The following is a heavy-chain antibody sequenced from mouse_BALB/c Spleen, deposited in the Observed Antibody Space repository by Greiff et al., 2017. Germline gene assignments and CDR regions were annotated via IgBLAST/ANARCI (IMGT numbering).Heavy chain of an antibody. CDR3: AREIYYGYNAMDY. D-gene: IGHD2-1*01. V-gene: IGHV1-87*01. CDR1: GYTFTSYW. Sequence: VQLQQSGAELARPGASVKLSCKASGYTFTSYWMQWVKQRPGQGLEWIGAIYPGDGDTRYTQKFKGKATLTADKSSSTAYMQLSSLASEDSAVYYCAREIYYGYNAMDYWGQGTSVTVSS. CDR2: IYPGDGDT. J-gene: IGHJ4*01.